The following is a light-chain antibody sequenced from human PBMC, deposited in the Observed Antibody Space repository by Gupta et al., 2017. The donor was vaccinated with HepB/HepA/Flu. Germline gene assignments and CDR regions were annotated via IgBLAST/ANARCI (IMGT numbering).Light chain of an antibody. Sequence: EIVLTQHPATLSLSPVEGATLSCRASQKVIRLFAWYQQKPGQAPRLLVYDTSNRATGIPARFSGSGSGTDFTLTISSLEPEDFAVYYCQQRSSWPLTFGGGTKVEIQ. V-gene: IGKV3-11*01. CDR3: QQRSSWPLT. CDR2: DTS. J-gene: IGKJ4*01. CDR1: QKVIRL.